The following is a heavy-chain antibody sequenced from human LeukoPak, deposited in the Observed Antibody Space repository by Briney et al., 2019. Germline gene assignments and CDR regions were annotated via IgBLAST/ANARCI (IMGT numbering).Heavy chain of an antibody. Sequence: SETLSLTCAVYGGSFSGYYWSWIRQPPGKGLEWIGEINHSGSTNYNPSLKSRVTISVDTSKNQFSLKLSSVTAADTAVYYCARGIDYYENSGTIDYWGQGTLVTVSS. CDR2: INHSGST. CDR3: ARGIDYYENSGTIDY. D-gene: IGHD3-22*01. V-gene: IGHV4-34*01. J-gene: IGHJ4*02. CDR1: GGSFSGYY.